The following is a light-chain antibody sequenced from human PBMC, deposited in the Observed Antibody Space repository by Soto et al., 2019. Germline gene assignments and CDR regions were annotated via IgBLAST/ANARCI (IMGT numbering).Light chain of an antibody. J-gene: IGKJ5*01. CDR2: GAS. Sequence: EIVSTQSPGTLSLSPGERATLSCRASQRVSSSYLAWYQQKPGQAPRLLIYGASSRATGIPDRFSGSESGTDLTLTISRLEPEDVAVYYCQQYGNSPITFGQGTRLEIK. CDR3: QQYGNSPIT. CDR1: QRVSSSY. V-gene: IGKV3-20*01.